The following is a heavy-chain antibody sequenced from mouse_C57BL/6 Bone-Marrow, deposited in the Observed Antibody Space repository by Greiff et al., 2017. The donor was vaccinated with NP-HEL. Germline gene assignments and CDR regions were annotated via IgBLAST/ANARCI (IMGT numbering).Heavy chain of an antibody. J-gene: IGHJ1*03. CDR2: INPGSGGT. Sequence: QVQLKQSGAELVRPGTSVKVSCKASGYAFTNYLIEWVKQRPGQGLEWIGVINPGSGGTNYNEKFKGKATLTADKSSSTAYMQLSSLTSEDSADYFGERNSNYVGWYFDVWGRGTAVTVSS. CDR3: ERNSNYVGWYFDV. V-gene: IGHV1-54*01. D-gene: IGHD2-5*01. CDR1: GYAFTNYL.